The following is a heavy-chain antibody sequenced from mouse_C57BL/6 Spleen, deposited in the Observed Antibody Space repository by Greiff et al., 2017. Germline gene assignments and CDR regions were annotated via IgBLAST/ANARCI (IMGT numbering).Heavy chain of an antibody. CDR3: AGSPLITTVVGGYFDY. CDR1: GYTFTSYW. V-gene: IGHV1-59*01. CDR2: IDPSDSYT. Sequence: VQLQQPGAELVRPGPSVKLSCKASGYTFTSYWMHWVKQRPGQGLEWIGVIDPSDSYTNYNQKFKGKATLTVDTSSSTAYMQLSSLTSEDSAVYYCAGSPLITTVVGGYFDYWGQGTTLTVSS. D-gene: IGHD1-1*01. J-gene: IGHJ2*01.